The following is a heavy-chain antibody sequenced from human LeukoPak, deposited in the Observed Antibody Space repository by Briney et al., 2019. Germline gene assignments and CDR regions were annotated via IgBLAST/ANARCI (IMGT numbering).Heavy chain of an antibody. CDR1: GFPFSTLG. CDR3: VSPVFINF. Sequence: GGSLRLSCSDSGFPFSTLGMHWVRQAPGKGLEHVSTIGSDGDGTYYADSVKDRFIISRDNSKNAVYLQMSSLRPEDTAVYYCVSPVFINFWGQGTLVTVSS. J-gene: IGHJ4*01. CDR2: IGSDGDGT. D-gene: IGHD1-14*01. V-gene: IGHV3-64D*06.